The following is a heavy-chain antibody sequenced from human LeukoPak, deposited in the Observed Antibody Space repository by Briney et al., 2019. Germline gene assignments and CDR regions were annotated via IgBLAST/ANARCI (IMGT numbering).Heavy chain of an antibody. CDR1: GFTFSSYG. CDR2: ISGSGGST. V-gene: IGHV3-23*01. J-gene: IGHJ6*04. D-gene: IGHD4-23*01. Sequence: GGSLRLSCAASGFTFSSYGMSWVRQAPGKGLEWVSAISGSGGSTYYADSVKGRFTISRDNSKNTLYLQMNSLRAEDTAVYYCAKGGDYGGRSRGAMDVWGKGTTVTISS. CDR3: AKGGDYGGRSRGAMDV.